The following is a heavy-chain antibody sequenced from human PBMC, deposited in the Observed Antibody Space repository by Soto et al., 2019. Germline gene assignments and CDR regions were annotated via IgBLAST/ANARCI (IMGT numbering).Heavy chain of an antibody. CDR1: GYTLTELS. J-gene: IGHJ5*02. D-gene: IGHD2-8*01. V-gene: IGHV1-24*01. CDR2: FDPEDGET. Sequence: GASVKVSCKVSGYTLTELSMHWVRQAPGKGLEWMGGFDPEDGETIYAQKFQGRVTMTEDTSTDTAYMELSSLRSEDTAVHYCATQRMVYAINWFDLWGQGTLVTVSS. CDR3: ATQRMVYAINWFDL.